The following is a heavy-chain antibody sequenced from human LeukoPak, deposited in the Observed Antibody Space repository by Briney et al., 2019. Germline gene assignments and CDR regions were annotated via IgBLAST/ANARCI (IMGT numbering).Heavy chain of an antibody. CDR1: GGSISSYY. J-gene: IGHJ4*02. Sequence: PSETLSLTCTVSGGSISSYYWSWIRQPPGKGLEWMGYIYYSGSTNYNPSLKSRVTISQDTSKNQFSLKLSSVTAADTALYYCASGGIYYGAAFDFWGQGSLVTVSA. CDR3: ASGGIYYGAAFDF. CDR2: IYYSGST. D-gene: IGHD1-26*01. V-gene: IGHV4-59*01.